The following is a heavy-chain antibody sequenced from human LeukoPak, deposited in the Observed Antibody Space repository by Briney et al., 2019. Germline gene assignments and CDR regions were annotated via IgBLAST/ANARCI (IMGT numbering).Heavy chain of an antibody. Sequence: PSETLSLTCTVSGGSISSYYWSWIRQPPGKGLEWIGYIYYSGSTNYNPSLKSRVTISVDTSKNQFSLKLSSVTAADTAVYYCARGGVFGVWYFDLWGRGTLVTVSS. CDR3: ARGGVFGVWYFDL. V-gene: IGHV4-59*01. CDR1: GGSISSYY. J-gene: IGHJ2*01. CDR2: IYYSGST. D-gene: IGHD3-3*01.